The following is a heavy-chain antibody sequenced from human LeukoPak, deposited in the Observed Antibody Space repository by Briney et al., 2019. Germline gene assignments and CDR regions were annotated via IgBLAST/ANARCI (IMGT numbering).Heavy chain of an antibody. V-gene: IGHV4-34*01. CDR3: ASFRWGVGFEY. Sequence: SETLSLTCAVYGGSFSGYYWSCIRQPPGKGLEWIGEINHSGSTNYNPSLKSRLTISVDTSKNQFSLKLNSVIAADTAVYYCASFRWGVGFEYWGQGTLVTVSS. CDR2: INHSGST. CDR1: GGSFSGYY. D-gene: IGHD3-16*01. J-gene: IGHJ4*02.